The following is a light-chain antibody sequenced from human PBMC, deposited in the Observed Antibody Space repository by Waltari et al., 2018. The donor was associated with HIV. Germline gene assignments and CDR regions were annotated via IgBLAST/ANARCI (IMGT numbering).Light chain of an antibody. J-gene: IGLJ3*02. CDR2: VNSDGSD. Sequence: QLVLTQSASASASLGASVKLTCTLSSGYTAYAIAWHQQQAEKGPRYLMKVNSDGSDSRGDGIPDRFSCSSSEAVPYITSASLQAEDEADYFCQTWETGIRVFGGGTKLTVL. CDR3: QTWETGIRV. V-gene: IGLV4-69*01. CDR1: SGYTAYA.